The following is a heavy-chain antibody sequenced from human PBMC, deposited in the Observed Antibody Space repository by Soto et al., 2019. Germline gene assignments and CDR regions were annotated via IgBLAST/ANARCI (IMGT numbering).Heavy chain of an antibody. CDR1: GFSFSGHW. Sequence: PGGSLRLSCAASGFSFSGHWMSWVRQAPGKGLEWVANIKQDGSEKYYVDSVKGRFTISRDNAKNSLYLQVNSLRVEDTAVYYYARGAVAGFNWGQGTLVTVSS. CDR3: ARGAVAGFN. V-gene: IGHV3-7*01. D-gene: IGHD6-19*01. J-gene: IGHJ4*02. CDR2: IKQDGSEK.